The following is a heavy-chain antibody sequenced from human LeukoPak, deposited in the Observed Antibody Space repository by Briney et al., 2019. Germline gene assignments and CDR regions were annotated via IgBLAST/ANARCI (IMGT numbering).Heavy chain of an antibody. D-gene: IGHD6-19*01. J-gene: IGHJ4*02. CDR1: GFTFSNYE. V-gene: IGHV3-43*02. CDR3: AKEGPIAVAAYFDY. Sequence: PGGSLRLSCAASGFTFSNYEMNWVRQAPGKGLEWVSLISGDGGSTYYADSVKGRFTISRDNSKNSLYLQMNSLRTEDTALYYCAKEGPIAVAAYFDYWGQGTLATVSS. CDR2: ISGDGGST.